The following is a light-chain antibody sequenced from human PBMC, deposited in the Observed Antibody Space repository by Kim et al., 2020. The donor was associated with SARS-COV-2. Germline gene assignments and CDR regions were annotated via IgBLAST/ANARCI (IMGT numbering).Light chain of an antibody. J-gene: IGLJ1*01. V-gene: IGLV2-14*03. Sequence: QSALTQPPSVSGSPGQSITISCTGTSCDVGGYNFVYWYQQHPGKAPKVMIYDVGNRPSGVSNRFSGSKSGTTASLTISGLQAEDEADYYCSSYTSSRTDVFGTGTQVTVL. CDR2: DVG. CDR3: SSYTSSRTDV. CDR1: SCDVGGYNF.